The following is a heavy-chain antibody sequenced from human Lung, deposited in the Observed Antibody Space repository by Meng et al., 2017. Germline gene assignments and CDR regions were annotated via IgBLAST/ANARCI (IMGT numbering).Heavy chain of an antibody. Sequence: SETLSLTCAVSGGSISSSNWWSWVRQPPGKGLEWIGEIYHSGSTNYNPSLKSRVTILVDKSKNQFSLKLSSVTAADTAVYYCARGLRGIAVAGLFDYWGQGTLVTVSS. V-gene: IGHV4-4*02. CDR2: IYHSGST. CDR3: ARGLRGIAVAGLFDY. CDR1: GGSISSSNW. D-gene: IGHD6-19*01. J-gene: IGHJ4*02.